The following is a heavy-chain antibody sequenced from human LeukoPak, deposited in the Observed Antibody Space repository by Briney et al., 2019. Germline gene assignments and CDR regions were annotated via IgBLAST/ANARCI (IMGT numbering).Heavy chain of an antibody. D-gene: IGHD5-18*01. CDR1: GFIFNIYR. Sequence: GGSLRLSCAASGFIFNIYRMNWVRQAPGKGLEWVSYITSDSATIYYADSVKGRFTISRDNAKDSLYLQINSLRAEDTACYYCSRGVTGAGGGFYYWGQGALVTVSS. J-gene: IGHJ4*02. CDR2: ITSDSATI. CDR3: SRGVTGAGGGFYY. V-gene: IGHV3-48*01.